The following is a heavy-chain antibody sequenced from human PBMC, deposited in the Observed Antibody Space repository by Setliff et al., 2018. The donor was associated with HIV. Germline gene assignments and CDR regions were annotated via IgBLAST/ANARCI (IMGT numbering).Heavy chain of an antibody. CDR2: INHSGST. Sequence: SETLSLTCAVYGGSFSGYYWSWIRQPPGKGLEWIGEINHSGSTNYNPSLKSRVTISVDTSKNQFSLKLSSVTAADTAVYYCARLNSYSSSRYFQHWGQGTLVTV. D-gene: IGHD6-13*01. J-gene: IGHJ1*01. CDR3: ARLNSYSSSRYFQH. V-gene: IGHV4-34*01. CDR1: GGSFSGYY.